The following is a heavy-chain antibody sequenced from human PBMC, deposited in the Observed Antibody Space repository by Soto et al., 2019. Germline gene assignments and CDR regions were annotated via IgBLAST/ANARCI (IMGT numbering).Heavy chain of an antibody. CDR2: ITPYNGKT. CDR1: VYTFITYG. V-gene: IGHV1-18*01. Sequence: AAVKVSCKATVYTFITYGVTWVRQAPGQGLEWMGWITPYNGKTHYAQKFQYRVTMTTDTAATTAYMELRSLRSDDSAMYFCARDTSHYFDHWGQGTLVTVSS. CDR3: ARDTSHYFDH. J-gene: IGHJ4*02. D-gene: IGHD2-2*01.